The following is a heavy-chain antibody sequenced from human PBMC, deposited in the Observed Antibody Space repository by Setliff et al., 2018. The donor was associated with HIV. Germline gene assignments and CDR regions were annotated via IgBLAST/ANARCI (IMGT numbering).Heavy chain of an antibody. Sequence: GESLKISCKGSGYTFTSYWIGWVRQMPGKGLEWMGIIYPGDSDTRYSPSFQGQVTISADKSISTAYLQWSSLKASDTAMYFCVRRAWRLWLAPIESWGQGTLVTVSS. J-gene: IGHJ4*02. CDR2: IYPGDSDT. CDR3: VRRAWRLWLAPIES. CDR1: GYTFTSYW. V-gene: IGHV5-51*01. D-gene: IGHD6-19*01.